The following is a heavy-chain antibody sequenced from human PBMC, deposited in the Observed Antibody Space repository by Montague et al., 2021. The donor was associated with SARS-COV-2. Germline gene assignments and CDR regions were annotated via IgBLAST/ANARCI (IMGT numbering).Heavy chain of an antibody. CDR1: GFTFSSYG. CDR3: AREGVVGVATGIDY. J-gene: IGHJ4*02. CDR2: IWYDGSNK. D-gene: IGHD5-12*01. V-gene: IGHV3-33*01. Sequence: SLRLSCAASGFTFSSYGMHWVRQAPGKGLEWVAVIWYDGSNKYYADSVKGRFTISRDNSKNTLYLQMNSLRAEDTAVHYCAREGVVGVATGIDYWGQGTLVTVSS.